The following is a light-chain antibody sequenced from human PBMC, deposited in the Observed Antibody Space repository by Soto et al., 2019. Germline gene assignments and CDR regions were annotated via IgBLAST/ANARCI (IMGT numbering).Light chain of an antibody. CDR3: QTWGTGIRV. CDR2: VNSDGSH. CDR1: SGHSNYA. J-gene: IGLJ2*01. Sequence: QPVLTQSPSASASLGASVKLTCTLSSGHSNYAIAWHQQQPEKGPRYLMKVNSDGSHSKGDGIPDRFSGSSSGAERYLTISSLQSEDEAEYYCQTWGTGIRVFGGGTKLTVL. V-gene: IGLV4-69*01.